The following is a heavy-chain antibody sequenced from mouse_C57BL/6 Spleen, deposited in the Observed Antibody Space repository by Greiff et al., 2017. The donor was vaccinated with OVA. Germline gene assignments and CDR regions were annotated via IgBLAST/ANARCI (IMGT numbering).Heavy chain of an antibody. CDR1: GFTFSDYY. CDR2: INYDGSST. CDR3: ARYYYGSSYGSYFDY. D-gene: IGHD1-1*01. J-gene: IGHJ2*01. V-gene: IGHV5-16*01. Sequence: EVMLVESEGGLVQPGSSMKLSCTASGFTFSDYYMAWVRQVPEKGLEWVANINYDGSSTYYLDSLKSRFIISRDNAKNILYLQMSSLKSEDTATYYCARYYYGSSYGSYFDYWGQGTTLTVSS.